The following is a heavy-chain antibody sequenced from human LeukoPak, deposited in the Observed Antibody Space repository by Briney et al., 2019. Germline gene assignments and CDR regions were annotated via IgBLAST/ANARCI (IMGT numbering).Heavy chain of an antibody. CDR2: ISGSGGST. CDR3: AKDLTLDSSSSPDAFDI. J-gene: IGHJ3*02. CDR1: GFTFSSYA. Sequence: PGGSLRLSCAASGFTFSSYAMSWVRQAPGKGLEWVSAISGSGGSTYYADSVKGRFTISRDNSKNTLYLQMNSLRAEDTAVYYCAKDLTLDSSSSPDAFDIWGQGTMVTVSS. D-gene: IGHD6-6*01. V-gene: IGHV3-23*01.